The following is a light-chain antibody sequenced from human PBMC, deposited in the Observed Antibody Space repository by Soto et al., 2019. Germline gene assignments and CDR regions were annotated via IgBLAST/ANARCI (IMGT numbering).Light chain of an antibody. J-gene: IGKJ5*01. V-gene: IGKV1-9*01. Sequence: DIQLTQSPSFLSASVGDRVTITCRASRGINNYLAWYRQKPGKAPKLLIYAASTLQSGVPSRFSGSGSGTEFTLTISSLQPEDFATYYCQQVNSYPITFGQGTRLQIK. CDR3: QQVNSYPIT. CDR2: AAS. CDR1: RGINNY.